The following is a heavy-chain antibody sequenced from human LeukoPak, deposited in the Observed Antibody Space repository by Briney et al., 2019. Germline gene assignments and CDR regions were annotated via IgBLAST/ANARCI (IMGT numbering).Heavy chain of an antibody. CDR3: ARVGYYDSSGYPYYFDY. V-gene: IGHV1-69*05. CDR1: GGTFSSYA. Sequence: GASVKVSCKASGGTFSSYANSWVRQAPGQGLEWMGGIIPIFGTANYAQKFQGRVTITTDESTSTAYMELSSLRSEDTAVYYCARVGYYDSSGYPYYFDYWGQGTLVTVSS. D-gene: IGHD3-22*01. CDR2: IIPIFGTA. J-gene: IGHJ4*02.